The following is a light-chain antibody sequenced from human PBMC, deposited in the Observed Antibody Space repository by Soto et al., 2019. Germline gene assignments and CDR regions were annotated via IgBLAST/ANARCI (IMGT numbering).Light chain of an antibody. Sequence: EIVLTQSPATLSLSPVESATLSGRASQSVSSYLAWYQQKPGHAPSLLIYDASNRATGIPARFSGSGSGTDFTLTISSLEPEEFAVYYCQHRSNWRPFGQGTRREIK. CDR1: QSVSSY. V-gene: IGKV3-11*01. J-gene: IGKJ5*01. CDR3: QHRSNWRP. CDR2: DAS.